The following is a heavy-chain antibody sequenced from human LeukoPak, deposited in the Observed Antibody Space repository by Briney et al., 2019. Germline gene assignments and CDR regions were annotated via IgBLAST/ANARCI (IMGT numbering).Heavy chain of an antibody. J-gene: IGHJ6*03. V-gene: IGHV3-30*01. CDR3: ARGRHGLYYYMDV. CDR2: ISYDGSNK. Sequence: GGSLRLSCAASGFTFSSYAMHWVRQAPGKGLEWVAVISYDGSNKYYADSVKGRFTISRDNSKNTLYLQMNSLRAEDTAVYYCARGRHGLYYYMDVWGKGTTVTVSS. D-gene: IGHD6-25*01. CDR1: GFTFSSYA.